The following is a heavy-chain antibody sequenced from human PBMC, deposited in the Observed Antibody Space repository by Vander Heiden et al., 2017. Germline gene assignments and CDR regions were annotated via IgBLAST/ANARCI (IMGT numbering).Heavy chain of an antibody. D-gene: IGHD3-10*01. CDR3: ARGYSAAGVWFGESPPSAAFDT. J-gene: IGHJ3*02. CDR2: IYYSGST. V-gene: IGHV4-31*03. Sequence: QVQLQESGPGLVKPSQTLSLTCTVSGGSISSGGYYWSWIRQHPGKGLEWIGYIYYSGSTYYNPSLRSRVTISVDTSKNQFSLKLNSVTAADTAVYYCARGYSAAGVWFGESPPSAAFDTWGQGTMVTASS. CDR1: GGSISSGGYY.